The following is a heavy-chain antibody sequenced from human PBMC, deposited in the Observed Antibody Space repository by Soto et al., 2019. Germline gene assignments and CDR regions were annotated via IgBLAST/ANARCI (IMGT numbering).Heavy chain of an antibody. Sequence: GASVKVSCKVSGYTLTELSMHWVRQAPGKGLEWMGGFDPEDGETIYAQKFQGRVTMTEDTSTDTAYMELSSLRSEDTAVYYCAREETYGDYWGALYYYYGMDVWGQGTTVTVSS. CDR3: AREETYGDYWGALYYYYGMDV. CDR2: FDPEDGET. CDR1: GYTLTELS. V-gene: IGHV1-24*01. J-gene: IGHJ6*02. D-gene: IGHD4-17*01.